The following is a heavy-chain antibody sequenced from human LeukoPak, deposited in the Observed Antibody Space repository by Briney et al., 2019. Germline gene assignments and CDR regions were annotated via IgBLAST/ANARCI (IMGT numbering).Heavy chain of an antibody. D-gene: IGHD3-22*01. CDR1: GGTFSSYA. CDR2: IIPILGIA. V-gene: IGHV1-69*04. CDR3: ASESDSSGSDVY. J-gene: IGHJ4*02. Sequence: ASVRVSCKASGGTFSSYAISWVRQAPGQGLEWMGRIIPILGIANYAQKFQGRVTITADKSTSTAYMELSSLRSEDTAVYYCASESDSSGSDVYWGQGTLVTVSS.